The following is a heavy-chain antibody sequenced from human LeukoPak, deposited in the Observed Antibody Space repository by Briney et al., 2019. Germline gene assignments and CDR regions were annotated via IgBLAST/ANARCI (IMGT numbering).Heavy chain of an antibody. CDR3: ARDREMVYYYGMDV. D-gene: IGHD5-24*01. Sequence: GGSLRLSCAASGFTVSGNYMSWVRQAPGKGLEWVSVIYSGGSTYYADSVKGRFTISRDNSKNTLYLQMNSLRAEDTAVYYCARDREMVYYYGMDVWGQGTTVTVSS. J-gene: IGHJ6*02. CDR2: IYSGGST. CDR1: GFTVSGNY. V-gene: IGHV3-53*01.